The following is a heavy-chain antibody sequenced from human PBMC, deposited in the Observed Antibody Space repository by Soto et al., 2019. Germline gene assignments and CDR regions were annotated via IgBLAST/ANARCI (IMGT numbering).Heavy chain of an antibody. Sequence: EAQLLDSGGGLVQPGEPLNLSCAPSGFTFSSYAMTWFREAPGKGLEWVSSISGRGDSTYFADTVKGRFNISRDNSKDTLYLELSSLRVEDTAIYYCAKDSRSHPQGWFDPWGQGTLVTVSS. D-gene: IGHD2-15*01. V-gene: IGHV3-23*01. J-gene: IGHJ5*02. CDR1: GFTFSSYA. CDR3: AKDSRSHPQGWFDP. CDR2: ISGRGDST.